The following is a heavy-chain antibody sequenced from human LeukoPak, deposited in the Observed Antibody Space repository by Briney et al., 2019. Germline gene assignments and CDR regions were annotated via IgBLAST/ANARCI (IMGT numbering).Heavy chain of an antibody. Sequence: ASVKVSCKASGYTFTSYYMHWVRQAPGQGLEWMGIISPSGGSTSYAQKFQGRVTMTRDTSTSTVYMELSSLRSEDTAVYYCARDRDCSGGSCYSRYYFDYWGPGTLVTVSS. V-gene: IGHV1-46*01. D-gene: IGHD2-15*01. CDR1: GYTFTSYY. J-gene: IGHJ4*02. CDR2: ISPSGGST. CDR3: ARDRDCSGGSCYSRYYFDY.